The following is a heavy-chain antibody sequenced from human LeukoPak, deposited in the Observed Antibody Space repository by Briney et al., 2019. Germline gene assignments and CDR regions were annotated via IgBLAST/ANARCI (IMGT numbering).Heavy chain of an antibody. CDR1: GGSFSGYY. J-gene: IGHJ4*02. D-gene: IGHD3-10*01. V-gene: IGHV4-34*01. CDR3: ARSFYGSGSYYNVFRRNPFDY. Sequence: PSETLSLTCAVYGGSFSGYYWSWIRQPPGKGLEWIGEINHSGSTNYNPSLKSRVTISVDTSKNQFSLKLSSVTAADTAVYYCARSFYGSGSYYNVFRRNPFDYWGQGTLVTVSS. CDR2: INHSGST.